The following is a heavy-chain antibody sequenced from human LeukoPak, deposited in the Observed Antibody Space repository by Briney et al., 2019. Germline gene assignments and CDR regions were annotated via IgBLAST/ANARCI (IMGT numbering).Heavy chain of an antibody. Sequence: ASVRVSCKASGYTFTGYYMHWVRQAPGQGLEWMGWINPNSGGTNYAQKFQGRVTMTRDTSINTAYMELSRLRSDDTAVYYCARVLKGGGYGIDYWGQGTLVTVSS. CDR3: ARVLKGGGYGIDY. J-gene: IGHJ4*02. D-gene: IGHD5-12*01. CDR1: GYTFTGYY. CDR2: INPNSGGT. V-gene: IGHV1-2*02.